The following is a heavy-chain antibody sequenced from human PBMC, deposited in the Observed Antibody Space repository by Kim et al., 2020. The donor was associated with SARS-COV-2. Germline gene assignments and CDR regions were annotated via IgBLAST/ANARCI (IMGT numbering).Heavy chain of an antibody. J-gene: IGHJ4*01. V-gene: IGHV3-72*01. Sequence: GGSLRLSCAASGFTFSDHYMDWVRQAPEKGLEWVGRTRNKANSYTTEYAASVKGRFTISRDDSKNSLYLQMNSLKTEDTAVYYCARDGYGGYVSFYYWC. CDR3: ARDGYGGYVSFYY. CDR2: TRNKANSYTT. D-gene: IGHD5-12*01. CDR1: GFTFSDHY.